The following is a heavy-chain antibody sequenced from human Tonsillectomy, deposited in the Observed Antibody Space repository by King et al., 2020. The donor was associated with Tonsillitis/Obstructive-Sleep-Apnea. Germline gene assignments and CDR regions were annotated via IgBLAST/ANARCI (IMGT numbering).Heavy chain of an antibody. CDR1: GYKFTIYW. CDR3: ARVSGGALDYYMDV. CDR2: IDPIDSYT. D-gene: IGHD2-15*01. Sequence: QLVQSGTEVKKPGESLWISCKGSGYKFTIYWITWVRQMPGKGLEWMGRIDPIDSYTNYSPSFQGHVTISADKSISTAYLQWSSLKASDTATYYCARVSGGALDYYMDVWGKGTTVTVSS. V-gene: IGHV5-10-1*01. J-gene: IGHJ6*03.